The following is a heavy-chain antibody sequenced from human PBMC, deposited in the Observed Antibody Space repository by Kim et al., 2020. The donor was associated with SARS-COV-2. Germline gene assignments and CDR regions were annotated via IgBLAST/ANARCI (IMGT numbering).Heavy chain of an antibody. CDR3: ARHEVGGGNTY. D-gene: IGHD2-15*01. V-gene: IGHV5-51*01. CDR1: GYIFTNYW. Sequence: GGSLKISCKASGYIFTNYWIGWVRQMPGKGLEWMGIIYPADSDVRYSPSFQGQVTISADKSISTAYLQWNSLKASDTAMYYCARHEVGGGNTYWGQGTLVTVSS. CDR2: IYPADSDV. J-gene: IGHJ4*02.